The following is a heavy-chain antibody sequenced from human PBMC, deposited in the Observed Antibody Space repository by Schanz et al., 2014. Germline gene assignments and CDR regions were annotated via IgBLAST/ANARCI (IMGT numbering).Heavy chain of an antibody. CDR2: ISVYNHNK. Sequence: QVQLVQSGAEVKKPGASVRVSCKASGYTFTTYAMSWVRQAPGQGLEWVGWISVYNHNKEYDQKFQGRVTMTTDTSTSTAYIALTDLRSDDTAVYCCARDRRFFDRDDLYDFDAWGQGTLVTVSS. J-gene: IGHJ4*02. D-gene: IGHD3-3*01. V-gene: IGHV1-18*01. CDR1: GYTFTTYA. CDR3: ARDRRFFDRDDLYDFDA.